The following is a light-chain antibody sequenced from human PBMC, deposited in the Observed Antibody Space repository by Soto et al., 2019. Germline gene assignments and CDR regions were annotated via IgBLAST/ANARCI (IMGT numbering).Light chain of an antibody. J-gene: IGLJ1*01. V-gene: IGLV2-14*03. CDR3: ISYSYRQSYR. CDR1: SSDIGSYNH. Sequence: QSVLTQPASVSGSPGQSITISCSGTSSDIGSYNHVAWYQQLTGKSPKLMIYAVSDRPTGVSDRFSGSKSGITASLTISALQTEDEADYYCISYSYRQSYRFGTGTKV. CDR2: AVS.